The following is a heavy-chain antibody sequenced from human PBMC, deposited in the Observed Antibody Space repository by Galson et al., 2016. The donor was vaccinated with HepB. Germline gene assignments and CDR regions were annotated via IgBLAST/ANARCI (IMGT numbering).Heavy chain of an antibody. CDR3: AKGPNSEGGWFDY. Sequence: SLRLSCPASGFTFSNYAMNWVRQVPGKGLEWVSALSSSAITTHYADSVKGRFTISRDNSKNTLYLQMNSLRAEDTAVYYCAKGPNSEGGWFDYWGQGTLVTVSS. V-gene: IGHV3-23*01. CDR1: GFTFSNYA. CDR2: LSSSAITT. J-gene: IGHJ5*01.